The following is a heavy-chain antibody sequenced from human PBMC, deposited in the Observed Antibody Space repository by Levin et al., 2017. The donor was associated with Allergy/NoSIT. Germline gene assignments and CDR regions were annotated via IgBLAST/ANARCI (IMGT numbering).Heavy chain of an antibody. V-gene: IGHV4-59*01. CDR1: GSTTSLFY. Sequence: SETLSLTCTVSGSTTSLFYWNWIRQTPGKGLEWFGYINYSGSTKYKPSLKSRVTISLDKSKNQFSLLLTSVTAADTAVYYCARDTGGWYFDRWGQGTLVTVAS. CDR3: ARDTGGWYFDR. J-gene: IGHJ5*02. CDR2: INYSGST. D-gene: IGHD3-16*01.